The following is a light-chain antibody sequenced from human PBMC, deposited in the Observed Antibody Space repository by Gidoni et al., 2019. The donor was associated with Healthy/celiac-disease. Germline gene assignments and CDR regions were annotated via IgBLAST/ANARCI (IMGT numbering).Light chain of an antibody. V-gene: IGKV3-20*01. CDR2: GAS. CDR3: QQYGSSPPLYT. Sequence: VLTQSPGTLSLSPGERATLSCRASQSVSSSYLAWYQQKPGQAPRLLIYGASSRATGIPDRFSGSGSGTDFTLTISRLEPEDFAVYYCQQYGSSPPLYTFGQGTKLEIK. CDR1: QSVSSSY. J-gene: IGKJ2*01.